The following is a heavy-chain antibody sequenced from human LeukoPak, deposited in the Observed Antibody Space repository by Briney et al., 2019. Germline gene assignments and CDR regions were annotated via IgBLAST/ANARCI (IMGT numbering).Heavy chain of an antibody. CDR2: ISSSSSYI. CDR1: GFTFSTYW. J-gene: IGHJ4*02. CDR3: ARDRGITGTTQSDY. D-gene: IGHD1-7*01. V-gene: IGHV3-21*01. Sequence: GGSLRLSCAASGFTFSTYWMGWVRQAPGKGLEWVSSISSSSSYIYYADSVKGRFTISRDNAKNSLYLQMNSLRAEDTAVYYCARDRGITGTTQSDYWGQGTLVTVSS.